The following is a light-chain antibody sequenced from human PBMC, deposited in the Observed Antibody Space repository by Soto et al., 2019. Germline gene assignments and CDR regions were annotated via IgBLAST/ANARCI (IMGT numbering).Light chain of an antibody. CDR1: QSISSY. V-gene: IGKV1-39*01. CDR3: QQSYSTPLT. J-gene: IGKJ4*01. CDR2: AAS. Sequence: DIQMTQSPSSLSASVGDRVTITCRASQSISSYLNWYQQSPGKAPKLLMYAASSLQSGVPSRFSGSGSGTDFPLTISSLQHEDFATYYCQQSYSTPLTFGGGTKVEIK.